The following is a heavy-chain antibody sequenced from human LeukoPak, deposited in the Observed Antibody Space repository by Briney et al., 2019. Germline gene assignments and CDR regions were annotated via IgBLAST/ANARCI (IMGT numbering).Heavy chain of an antibody. Sequence: GGSLRLSCAASGFTFSSYEMNWVRQAPGKGLEWVSYISSSGSTIYYADSVKGRFTISRDNAKNSLYLQMNSLRAEDTAVYYCARVRAVAGPRGGYYFDYWGQGTLVTVSS. D-gene: IGHD6-19*01. CDR3: ARVRAVAGPRGGYYFDY. CDR1: GFTFSSYE. J-gene: IGHJ4*02. CDR2: ISSSGSTI. V-gene: IGHV3-48*03.